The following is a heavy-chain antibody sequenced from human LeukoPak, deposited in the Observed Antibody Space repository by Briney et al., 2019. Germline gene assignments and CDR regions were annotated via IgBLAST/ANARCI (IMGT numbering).Heavy chain of an antibody. CDR2: ISGDGGST. J-gene: IGHJ4*02. D-gene: IGHD2-8*01. CDR3: VKELVYAISYFDS. V-gene: IGHV3-64D*09. Sequence: GGSLRLSCSASGFTFSGHAIHWVRQAPGKGLDYVSAISGDGGSTFYAASVKGRFTISRDNSKNTVYLQMSSLRPDDAAVYYCVKELVYAISYFDSWGQGTLVTVSS. CDR1: GFTFSGHA.